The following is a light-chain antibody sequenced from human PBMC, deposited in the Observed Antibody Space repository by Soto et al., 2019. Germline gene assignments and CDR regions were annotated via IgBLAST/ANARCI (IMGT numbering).Light chain of an antibody. CDR3: QQYGSSPPYT. J-gene: IGKJ2*01. Sequence: EVVLTQSPGTLSLSPGERATLSCRASENVPNNYLAWYQQKPGQAPRLLIFGSSDRAAGIPDRFSGSGSGTDLTLPISRLEPEDFAVYYCQQYGSSPPYTFGQGTKLEIK. CDR2: GSS. V-gene: IGKV3-20*01. CDR1: ENVPNNY.